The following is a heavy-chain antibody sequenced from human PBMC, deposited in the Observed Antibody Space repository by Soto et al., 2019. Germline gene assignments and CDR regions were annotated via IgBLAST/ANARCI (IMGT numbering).Heavy chain of an antibody. J-gene: IGHJ4*02. V-gene: IGHV1-3*01. CDR3: ARGGYFDSSNYLAY. D-gene: IGHD3-22*01. CDR1: RYTFTRYG. CDR2: INPGNGNT. Sequence: ASVNVSCKASRYTFTRYGINWVREAPGRGLEWMGWINPGNGNTKYSQQFQGRVIIDRDTSASTAYMELSSLRSEDTAVYYCARGGYFDSSNYLAYWGLGTLVTVSS.